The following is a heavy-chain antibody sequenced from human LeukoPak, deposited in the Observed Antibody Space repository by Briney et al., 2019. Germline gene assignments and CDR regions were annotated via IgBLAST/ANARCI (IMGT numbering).Heavy chain of an antibody. J-gene: IGHJ4*02. CDR3: ARAQYSSPFDY. D-gene: IGHD4-11*01. CDR1: IGSISSTSLY. CDR2: IYYSGTT. V-gene: IGHV4-39*07. Sequence: SETLSLTCTVSIGSISSTSLYWGCIRQPPGKGLEWIGSIYYSGTTYYNPSLKSRVTMSVDTSKNQFSLKLSSVTAADTAVYYCARAQYSSPFDYWGQGTLVTVSS.